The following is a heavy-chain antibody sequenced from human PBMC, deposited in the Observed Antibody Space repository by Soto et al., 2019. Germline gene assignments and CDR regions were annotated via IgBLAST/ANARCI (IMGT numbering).Heavy chain of an antibody. J-gene: IGHJ4*02. CDR3: AREVGDDYGDYLFDY. V-gene: IGHV4-59*01. D-gene: IGHD4-17*01. CDR1: GGSISSYY. Sequence: QVQLQESGPGLVKPSETLSLTCTVSGGSISSYYWSWIRQPPGKGLVWIGYIYYSGSTNYNPSLISRVTISVDKSKHQCSLKLRTVTAADTAVYYCAREVGDDYGDYLFDYWGQGTLVTVSS. CDR2: IYYSGST.